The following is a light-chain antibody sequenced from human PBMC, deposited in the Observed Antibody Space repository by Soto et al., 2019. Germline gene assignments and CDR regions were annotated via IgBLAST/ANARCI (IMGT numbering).Light chain of an antibody. V-gene: IGLV2-8*01. CDR3: SSYAGSNNLGV. CDR1: SSDVGGCNY. CDR2: EVS. J-gene: IGLJ1*01. Sequence: QSVLTQPPSASGSPGQSVTISCTGTSSDVGGCNYVSWYQQHPGKAPKLMIYEVSKRPSGVPDRFSGSKSGNTASLTVSGLQSEDEADYYCSSYAGSNNLGVFGTGTKVTFL.